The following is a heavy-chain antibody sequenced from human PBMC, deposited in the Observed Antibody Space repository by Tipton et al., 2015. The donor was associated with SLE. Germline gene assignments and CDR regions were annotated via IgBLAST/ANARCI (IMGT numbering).Heavy chain of an antibody. J-gene: IGHJ2*01. V-gene: IGHV4-59*02. CDR3: ARVLSGGHDDL. Sequence: LRLSCAGSGGTVNGYYWRWVRLPPGKGLEWIGYVNYSGNTNYIPSLKSRFTVSIDTSKNQFSLNLSTVTTADTAVYYCARVLSGGHDDLWCRATLGAVAP. D-gene: IGHD3-3*01. CDR2: VNYSGNT. CDR1: GGTVNGYY.